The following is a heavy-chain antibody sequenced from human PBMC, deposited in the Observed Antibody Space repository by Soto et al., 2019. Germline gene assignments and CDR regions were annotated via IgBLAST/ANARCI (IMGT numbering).Heavy chain of an antibody. Sequence: QVQLQQWGAGLLKPSETLSLTCAVYGGSFSGYYWSWIRQPPGKGLEWIGEINHSGSTNYNPSLKSRVTISVDTSKNQFSLKLSSVTAADTAVYYCARKGGVVAALDYWGQGTLVTVSS. J-gene: IGHJ4*02. CDR3: ARKGGVVAALDY. CDR1: GGSFSGYY. CDR2: INHSGST. V-gene: IGHV4-34*01. D-gene: IGHD2-15*01.